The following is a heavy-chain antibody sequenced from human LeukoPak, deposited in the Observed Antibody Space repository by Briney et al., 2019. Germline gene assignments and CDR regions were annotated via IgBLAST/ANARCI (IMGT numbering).Heavy chain of an antibody. D-gene: IGHD3-3*01. V-gene: IGHV1-18*01. CDR1: GYTFTSYG. J-gene: IGHJ5*02. CDR2: ISAYNGNT. CDR3: ARDQLGHHVKYYGFRDWFDP. Sequence: ASVKVSCKASGYTFTSYGISWGRHTPVQGLEWMGWISAYNGNTNYAQKLQGRVTMNTDTSTSTAYMELRSLRSDDTAVYYCARDQLGHHVKYYGFRDWFDPWGQGTLVTVSS.